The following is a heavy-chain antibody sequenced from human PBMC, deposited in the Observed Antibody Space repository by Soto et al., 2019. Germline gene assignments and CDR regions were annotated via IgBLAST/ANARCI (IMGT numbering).Heavy chain of an antibody. Sequence: QVQLVQSGAEVKKPGSSVKVSCKTSGGTFGSNAISWVRQAPGKGLEWMGGIIPIFSTPNYAQKFQGRVTITADESTSTANMELSSLRSEDTAVYYCARPIQYYFDTSAQSAWFDPWGQGTLVTVSS. CDR3: ARPIQYYFDTSAQSAWFDP. D-gene: IGHD3-22*01. CDR2: IIPIFSTP. CDR1: GGTFGSNA. V-gene: IGHV1-69*12. J-gene: IGHJ5*02.